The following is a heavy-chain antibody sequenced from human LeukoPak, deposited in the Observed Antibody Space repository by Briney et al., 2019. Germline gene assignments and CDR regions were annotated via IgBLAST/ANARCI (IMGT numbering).Heavy chain of an antibody. CDR3: AREGYCSSTSCYGSYYYYYGMDV. J-gene: IGHJ6*02. CDR1: GGTFSSYA. Sequence: ASVKVSCKASGGTFSSYAISWVRQAPGQGLEWMGWISAYNGNTNYAQKLQGRVTMTTDTSTSTAYMELRSLRSDDTAVYYCAREGYCSSTSCYGSYYYYYGMDVWGQGTTVTVSS. V-gene: IGHV1-18*01. D-gene: IGHD2-2*01. CDR2: ISAYNGNT.